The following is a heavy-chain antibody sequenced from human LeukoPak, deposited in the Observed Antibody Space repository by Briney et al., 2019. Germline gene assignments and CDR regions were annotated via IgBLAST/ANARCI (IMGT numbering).Heavy chain of an antibody. D-gene: IGHD3-10*01. Sequence: GGSLTLSCAASGFTFSSYPMHWVRPAPGKGLEGVGVISYDGSNKYSADSVKGRFTISRDNSKNTLYLQVSSLRAEDTAVYYCARDGGGYYASGTHYYFDCWGQGTLVTVSS. CDR3: ARDGGGYYASGTHYYFDC. CDR1: GFTFSSYP. CDR2: ISYDGSNK. J-gene: IGHJ4*02. V-gene: IGHV3-30-3*01.